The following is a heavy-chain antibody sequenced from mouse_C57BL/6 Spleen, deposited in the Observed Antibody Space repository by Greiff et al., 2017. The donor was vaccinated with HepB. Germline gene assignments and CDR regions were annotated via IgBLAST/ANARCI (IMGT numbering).Heavy chain of an antibody. D-gene: IGHD2-2*01. Sequence: QVQLQQSGPELVRPGVSVKISCKGSGYTFTDYAMHWVKQSHAKSLEWIGVISTYYGDANYNQKFKDKATMTVDKSPSTAYIELTRLTSADSAVCYCANTVTTSGFAYWGQGTLVTVSA. J-gene: IGHJ3*01. CDR2: ISTYYGDA. V-gene: IGHV1-67*01. CDR1: GYTFTDYA. CDR3: ANTVTTSGFAY.